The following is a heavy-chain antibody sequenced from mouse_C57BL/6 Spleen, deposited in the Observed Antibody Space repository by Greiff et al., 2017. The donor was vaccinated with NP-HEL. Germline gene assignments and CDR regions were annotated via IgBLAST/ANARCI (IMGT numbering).Heavy chain of an antibody. Sequence: EVKLQESGGGLVKPGGSLKLSCAASGFTFSSYAMSWVRQTPEKRLEWVATISDGGSYTYYPDNVKGRFTISRDNAKNNLYLQMSHLKSEDTAMYYCARAGSGWYYFDYWGQGTTLTVSS. V-gene: IGHV5-4*03. CDR1: GFTFSSYA. D-gene: IGHD1-1*02. CDR2: ISDGGSYT. J-gene: IGHJ2*01. CDR3: ARAGSGWYYFDY.